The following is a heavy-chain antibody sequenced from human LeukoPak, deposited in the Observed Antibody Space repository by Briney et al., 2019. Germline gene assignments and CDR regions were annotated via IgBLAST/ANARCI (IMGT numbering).Heavy chain of an antibody. CDR2: ISVRAGTI. D-gene: IGHD3-22*01. CDR1: GFTFSSYS. Sequence: GGSLRLSCEASGFTFSSYSMNWVRQAPGKGLEWIAYISVRAGTIYYGDSAEGRFTISRDDAKNSLYLQMNSLRVEDTAIYYCAKDFPHYYETRLGIDGWGQGATVTVS. V-gene: IGHV3-48*04. CDR3: AKDFPHYYETRLGIDG. J-gene: IGHJ6*02.